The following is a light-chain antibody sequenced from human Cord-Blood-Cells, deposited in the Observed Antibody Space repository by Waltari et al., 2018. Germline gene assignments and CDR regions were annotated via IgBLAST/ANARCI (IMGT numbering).Light chain of an antibody. CDR3: QKYNSAPPT. CDR1: QGISNY. Sequence: DIQMTQYPSSLSASVGDRVTITCRASQGISNYLAWYQQKPGKVPKRLIYAASTLQSGVRARFSGSGSGTDFTLTISSLQPEDVATYYCQKYNSAPPTVGGGTKVEIK. J-gene: IGKJ4*01. CDR2: AAS. V-gene: IGKV1-27*01.